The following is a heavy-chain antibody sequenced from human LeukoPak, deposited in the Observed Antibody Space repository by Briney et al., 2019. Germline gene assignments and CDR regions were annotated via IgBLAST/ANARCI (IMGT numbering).Heavy chain of an antibody. CDR2: IIPIFGTA. D-gene: IGHD5-12*01. Sequence: GASVKVSCKASGGTFSSYAISWVRQAPGQGLEWMGGIIPIFGTANYAQKFQGRVTITADESTSTAYMELSSLRSEDTAVYYCARGLGATIPTGRHPYYYMDVWGKGTTVTISS. J-gene: IGHJ6*03. CDR3: ARGLGATIPTGRHPYYYMDV. CDR1: GGTFSSYA. V-gene: IGHV1-69*13.